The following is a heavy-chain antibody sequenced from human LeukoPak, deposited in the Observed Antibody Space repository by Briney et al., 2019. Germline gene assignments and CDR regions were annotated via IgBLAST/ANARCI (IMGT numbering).Heavy chain of an antibody. D-gene: IGHD6-13*01. CDR2: IYYSGST. CDR3: ARSSGYSSSGGLNWFDT. Sequence: PSETLSLTCTVSGGSISSSSYYWGWIRQPPGKGLEWIGSIYYSGSTYYNPSLKSRVTIPVDTSKNQFSLKLSSVTAADTAVYYCARSSGYSSSGGLNWFDTWGQGTLVTVSS. J-gene: IGHJ5*02. V-gene: IGHV4-39*01. CDR1: GGSISSSSYY.